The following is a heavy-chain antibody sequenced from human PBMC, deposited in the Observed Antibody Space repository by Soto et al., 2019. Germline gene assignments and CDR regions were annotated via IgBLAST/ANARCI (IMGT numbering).Heavy chain of an antibody. Sequence: PGGSLRFSCAASGFTFSSYAMSWVRQAPGKGLEWVSAISGSGGSTYYADSVKGRFTISRDNSKNTLYLQMNSLRAEDTAVYYCAKDPSSYPPFEYFQHWGQGTLVTVSS. CDR3: AKDPSSYPPFEYFQH. CDR1: GFTFSSYA. CDR2: ISGSGGST. V-gene: IGHV3-23*01. J-gene: IGHJ1*01.